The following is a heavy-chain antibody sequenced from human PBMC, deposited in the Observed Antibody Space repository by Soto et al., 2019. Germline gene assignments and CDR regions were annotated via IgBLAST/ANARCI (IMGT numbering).Heavy chain of an antibody. J-gene: IGHJ4*02. CDR1: GFTCSSYA. V-gene: IGHV3-30-3*01. D-gene: IGHD3-16*01. CDR3: ARDGGAY. Sequence: QVQLVESGGGVVQPGRSLRLSCAASGFTCSSYAMHWVHRAPGKGLEWMAVMSYDGSNKYYADSVKGRFTISRDNSKNTLYLQMNSLRPEDTALYYCARDGGAYRGQGTLVIVSS. CDR2: MSYDGSNK.